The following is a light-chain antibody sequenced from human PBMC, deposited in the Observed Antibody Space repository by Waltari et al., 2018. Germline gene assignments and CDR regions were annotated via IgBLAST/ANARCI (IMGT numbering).Light chain of an antibody. CDR2: GGS. V-gene: IGKV1-9*01. J-gene: IGKJ3*01. CDR3: LQVNSYPFT. CDR1: QGISSY. Sequence: IQLTQSPLSLSASVGDRVTITCRASQGISSYLAWYQQKAGRAPKLLIYGGSTLPNGVPSRFSGSGFGTDFTLTISSLQPEDFATYYCLQVNSYPFTFGRGTTVDIK.